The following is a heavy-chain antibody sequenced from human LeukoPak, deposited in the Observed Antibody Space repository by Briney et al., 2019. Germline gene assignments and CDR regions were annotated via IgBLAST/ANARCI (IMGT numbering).Heavy chain of an antibody. D-gene: IGHD1-26*01. V-gene: IGHV1-69*05. Sequence: SVTVSSKASAGTFSSYAISCVRRPPGPQREWMGGIIPIFGTANYAQKLQGRVTITTDESTSTAYMELSSLRSEDTAVYYCASEDKVEATPYWGQGTLVTVSS. J-gene: IGHJ4*02. CDR2: IIPIFGTA. CDR3: ASEDKVEATPY. CDR1: AGTFSSYA.